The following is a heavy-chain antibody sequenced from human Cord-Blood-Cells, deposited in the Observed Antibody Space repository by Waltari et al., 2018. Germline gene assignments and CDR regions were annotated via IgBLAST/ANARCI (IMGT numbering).Heavy chain of an antibody. CDR1: GFTFSNAW. J-gene: IGHJ4*02. V-gene: IGHV3-15*01. Sequence: EVQLVESGGGLVKPGGSLRLSCAASGFTFSNAWMSWVRQAPGKGLEWGGHIKSKTDGGTTDYAAPVKGRFTISRDDSKNTLYLQMNSLKTEDTAVYYCTTDHWNFDYWGQGTLVTVSS. CDR3: TTDHWNFDY. D-gene: IGHD1-1*01. CDR2: IKSKTDGGTT.